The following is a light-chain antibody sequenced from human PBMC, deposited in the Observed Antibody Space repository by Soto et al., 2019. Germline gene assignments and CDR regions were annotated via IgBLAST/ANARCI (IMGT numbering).Light chain of an antibody. V-gene: IGKV3-15*01. CDR3: QQYSNWPPIT. CDR2: DTS. Sequence: EFVLTQSPGTLSLSPGERATLSFSASQSVSSNLAWYQQKPGQAPRLLIYDTSTRATGIPARFSGSGSGTEFTLTISSLQSEDFAVYYCQQYSNWPPITFGQGTRLEIK. J-gene: IGKJ5*01. CDR1: QSVSSN.